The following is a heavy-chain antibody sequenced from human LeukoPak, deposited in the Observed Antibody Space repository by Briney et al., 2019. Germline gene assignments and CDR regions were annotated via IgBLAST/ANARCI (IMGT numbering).Heavy chain of an antibody. CDR2: IWYDGSNK. J-gene: IGHJ4*02. CDR3: ARWYSGSYYALDY. D-gene: IGHD1-26*01. CDR1: GFTFSSYG. V-gene: IGHV3-33*03. Sequence: GGSLRLSCAASGFTFSSYGMHWVRQAPGKGLEWVAVIWYDGSNKYYADSVKGRFTISRDNAKNSLYLQMNSLRAEDTAVYYCARWYSGSYYALDYWGQGTLVTVSS.